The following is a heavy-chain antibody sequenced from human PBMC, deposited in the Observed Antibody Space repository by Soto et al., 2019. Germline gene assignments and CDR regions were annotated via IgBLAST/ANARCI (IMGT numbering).Heavy chain of an antibody. CDR2: ISSSSSTI. CDR3: ARVTGYYGSGSYYIRHYYYYMDV. V-gene: IGHV3-48*01. D-gene: IGHD3-10*01. Sequence: GGSLRLSCSASGFTFSSYSMNWVRQAPGKGLEWVSYISSSSSTIYYADSVKGRFTISRDNAKNSLYLQMNSLRAEDTAVYYCARVTGYYGSGSYYIRHYYYYMDVWGKGTTVTVSS. CDR1: GFTFSSYS. J-gene: IGHJ6*03.